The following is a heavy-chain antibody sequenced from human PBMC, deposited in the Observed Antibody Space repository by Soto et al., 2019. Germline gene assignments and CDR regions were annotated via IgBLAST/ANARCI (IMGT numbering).Heavy chain of an antibody. D-gene: IGHD6-19*01. V-gene: IGHV3-30*18. J-gene: IGHJ4*01. CDR3: VKGGYKTGWPPFDH. Sequence: QVKLVESGGAVVQSGRSLRLSCTASRFRFSAYGMHWVRQAPGKGLEWVALISDDGKTQFFTDSVEGRITISRDNSRNTLYPQMNRLRPEDTAVYYCVKGGYKTGWPPFDHWGHGTRVTVSS. CDR2: ISDDGKTQ. CDR1: RFRFSAYG.